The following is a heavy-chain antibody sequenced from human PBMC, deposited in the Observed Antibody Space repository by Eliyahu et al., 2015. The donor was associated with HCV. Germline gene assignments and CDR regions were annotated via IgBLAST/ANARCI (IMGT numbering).Heavy chain of an antibody. CDR2: ISYDGSNK. CDR3: AGRKHPFDY. Sequence: QVQLVESGGGVVQPGRSLRLSCAASGFTFSDYAMHWVRQAPGKGLEWVAVISYDGSNKYYADSVKGRFTISRDNSKNTLYLQMNSLRPEDTAVYYCAGRKHPFDYWGQGTLVTVSS. CDR1: GFTFSDYA. J-gene: IGHJ4*02. D-gene: IGHD1-1*01. V-gene: IGHV3-30*04.